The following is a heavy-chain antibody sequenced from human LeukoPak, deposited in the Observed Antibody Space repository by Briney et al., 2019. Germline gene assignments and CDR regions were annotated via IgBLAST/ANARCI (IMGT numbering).Heavy chain of an antibody. D-gene: IGHD3-22*01. CDR1: RFTFSNYA. V-gene: IGHV3-23*01. J-gene: IGHJ4*02. Sequence: PGGSLRLSCAASRFTFSNYAMSWVRQAPGKGLEWVSTISGSGGTTYYADSVKGRFTISRDNSKNTLYLQVNSLRAEDTAVYYCAKSVNYYDSSGSDYWGQGTLVTVSS. CDR2: ISGSGGTT. CDR3: AKSVNYYDSSGSDY.